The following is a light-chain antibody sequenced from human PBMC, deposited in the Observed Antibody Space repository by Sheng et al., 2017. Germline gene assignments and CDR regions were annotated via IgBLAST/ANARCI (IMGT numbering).Light chain of an antibody. Sequence: DIQMTQSPYTLSASVGDRVTITCRASQSVSPWLAWYQQKPGQAPKLMIYRTTSLERGVPSRFSGSGSGTEFTLSISSLQPEDYAVYYCQQYGDSVTFGQGTKVDIK. CDR3: QQYGDSVT. V-gene: IGKV1-5*03. CDR1: QSVSPW. CDR2: RTT. J-gene: IGKJ1*01.